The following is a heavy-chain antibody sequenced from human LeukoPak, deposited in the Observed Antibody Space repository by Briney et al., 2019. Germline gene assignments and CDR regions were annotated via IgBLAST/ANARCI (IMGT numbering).Heavy chain of an antibody. V-gene: IGHV4-39*07. J-gene: IGHJ5*02. CDR2: IYYSGST. D-gene: IGHD3-3*01. Sequence: SETLSLTCTVSGGSISSSSYYWGWIRQPPGKGLEWIGSIYYSGSTNYNPSLKSRVTISVDTSKNQFSLKLSSVTAADTAVYYCARGLSWSGYSDWFDPWGQGTLVTVSS. CDR3: ARGLSWSGYSDWFDP. CDR1: GGSISSSSYY.